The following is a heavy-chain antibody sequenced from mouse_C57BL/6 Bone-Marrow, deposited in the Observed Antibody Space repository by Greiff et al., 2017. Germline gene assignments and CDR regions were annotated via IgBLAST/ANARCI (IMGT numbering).Heavy chain of an antibody. CDR1: GYTFTSYW. CDR3: ARDSSGYNYAMDY. V-gene: IGHV1-64*01. D-gene: IGHD3-2*02. CDR2: IHPNSGST. Sequence: VQLQQPGAELVKPGASVKLSCKASGYTFTSYWMHWVKQRPGQGLEWIGMIHPNSGSTNYNEKFKSKATLTVDKSSSTAYMQLSSLTSEDSAVYYCARDSSGYNYAMDYWGQGTSVPVSS. J-gene: IGHJ4*01.